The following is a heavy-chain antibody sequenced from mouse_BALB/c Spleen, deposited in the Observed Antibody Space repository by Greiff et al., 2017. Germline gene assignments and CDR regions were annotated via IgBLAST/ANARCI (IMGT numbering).Heavy chain of an antibody. Sequence: EVQLVESGGGLVQPGGSRKLSCAASGFTFSSFGMHWVRQAPEKGLEWVAYISSGSSTIYYADTVKGRFTISRDNPKNTLFLQMTSLRSEDTAMYYCARSGSTTGGMEYWGQGTSGTVSS. CDR1: GFTFSSFG. D-gene: IGHD1-1*01. CDR3: ARSGSTTGGMEY. J-gene: IGHJ4*01. CDR2: ISSGSSTI. V-gene: IGHV5-17*02.